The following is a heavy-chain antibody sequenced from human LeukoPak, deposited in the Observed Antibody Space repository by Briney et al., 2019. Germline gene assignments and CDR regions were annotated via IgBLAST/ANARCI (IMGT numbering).Heavy chain of an antibody. CDR3: AVKTNALHYDL. J-gene: IGHJ4*02. Sequence: SVKVSCKASGGTFSSYATSWVRQAPGQGLEWMGGIIPIFGTANYAQKFQGRVTITTDESTSTAYMELSSLRSEDTAVYYCAVKTNALHYDLWGQGTLVTVSS. D-gene: IGHD3-22*01. V-gene: IGHV1-69*05. CDR1: GGTFSSYA. CDR2: IIPIFGTA.